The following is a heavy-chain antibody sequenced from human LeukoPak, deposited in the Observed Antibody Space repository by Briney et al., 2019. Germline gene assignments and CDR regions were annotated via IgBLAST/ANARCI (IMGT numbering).Heavy chain of an antibody. D-gene: IGHD2-2*01. V-gene: IGHV3-33*01. Sequence: GGSLKLSCAASGFTFSDYGIHWVRQAPGKGLEWVALIWLDGSDESYAASVKGRFTISRDNSKSTLYLQMNILRAEDTAVYYCARDGGYCRSTGCEDVNWFDPWGQGTLVTVSS. J-gene: IGHJ5*02. CDR2: IWLDGSDE. CDR1: GFTFSDYG. CDR3: ARDGGYCRSTGCEDVNWFDP.